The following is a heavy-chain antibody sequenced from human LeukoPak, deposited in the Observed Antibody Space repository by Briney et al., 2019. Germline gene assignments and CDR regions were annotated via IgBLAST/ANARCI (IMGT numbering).Heavy chain of an antibody. CDR1: GFTFSSYS. CDR2: ISGSSSYI. J-gene: IGHJ4*02. V-gene: IGHV3-21*06. CDR3: LRGDRRDY. Sequence: SGGSLRLSCAASGFTFSSYSMNWVRQAPGKGLEWVSSISGSSSYIYYGDSVKGRFIISRDKAKNSLYLQMNSLRVEDTAVYYCLRGDRRDYWGQGTLVTVSS.